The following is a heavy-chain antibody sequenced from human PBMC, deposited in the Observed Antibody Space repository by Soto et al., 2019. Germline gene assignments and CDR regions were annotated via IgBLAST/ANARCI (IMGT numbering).Heavy chain of an antibody. CDR3: ARGPKAAGIAAALYYDYYYMDV. Sequence: SETLSLTCAVYGGSFSGYYWSWIRQPPGKGLEWIGEINHSGSTNYNPSLKSRVTISVDTSKNQFSLKLSSVTAADTAVYYCARGPKAAGIAAALYYDYYYMDVWGKGTTVTVSS. V-gene: IGHV4-34*01. D-gene: IGHD6-13*01. CDR2: INHSGST. CDR1: GGSFSGYY. J-gene: IGHJ6*03.